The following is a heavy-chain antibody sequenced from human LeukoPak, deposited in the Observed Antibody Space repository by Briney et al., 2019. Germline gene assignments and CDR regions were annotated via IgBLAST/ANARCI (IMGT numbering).Heavy chain of an antibody. CDR1: GYTFTSYG. J-gene: IGHJ4*02. CDR2: ISAYNGNT. D-gene: IGHD6-19*01. V-gene: IGHV1-18*01. Sequence: ASVKVSCKASGYTFTSYGISWVRQAPGHGLEWMGWISAYNGNTNYAQKLQGRVTMTTDTSTSTAYMELRSLRSDDTAVYYCARVIVGYFLKSGWYVDYWGQGTLVTVSS. CDR3: ARVIVGYFLKSGWYVDY.